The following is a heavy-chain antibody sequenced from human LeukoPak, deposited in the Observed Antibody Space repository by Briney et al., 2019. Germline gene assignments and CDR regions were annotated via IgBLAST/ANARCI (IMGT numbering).Heavy chain of an antibody. D-gene: IGHD3-10*01. J-gene: IGHJ4*02. Sequence: SETLSLTCAVYGGSFSGYYWSWIRQPPGKGLEWIGEINHGGSTNYNPSLTSRVTISVDTSKNQFSLKLSSVTAADTAVYYCARGASGYYGSGSYTFDYWGQGTLVTVSS. CDR1: GGSFSGYY. CDR2: INHGGST. CDR3: ARGASGYYGSGSYTFDY. V-gene: IGHV4-34*01.